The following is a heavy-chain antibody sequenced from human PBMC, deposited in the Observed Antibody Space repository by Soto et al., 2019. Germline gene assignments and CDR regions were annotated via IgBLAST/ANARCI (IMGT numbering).Heavy chain of an antibody. Sequence: GGSLRLSCAASGFTFSSCAMGWVRQAPGKGLEWVSDIISYDGSNKYYADSVKGRFTISRDNSKNTLYLQMNSLRAEDTAVYYCAKDVLRFLEWLAFYGMDVWGQGTTVTVSS. CDR2: ISYDGSNK. D-gene: IGHD3-3*01. V-gene: IGHV3-30*18. J-gene: IGHJ6*02. CDR3: AKDVLRFLEWLAFYGMDV. CDR1: GFTFSSCA.